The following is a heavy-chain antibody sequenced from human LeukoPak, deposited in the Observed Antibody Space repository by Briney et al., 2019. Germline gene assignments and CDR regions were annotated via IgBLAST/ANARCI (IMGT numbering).Heavy chain of an antibody. CDR1: GFSFSNYN. J-gene: IGHJ6*03. CDR3: ARLSVIVGPTLEYYYYYMDV. CDR2: ISSSTTYI. D-gene: IGHD1-26*01. V-gene: IGHV3-21*01. Sequence: GGSLRLSCAASGFSFSNYNMNWVRQAPGKGLEWVSSISSSTTYIYYADSVKGRFTISRDNAKYSLYLQMNSLRAEDTAVYYCARLSVIVGPTLEYYYYYMDVWGQGTTVTVSS.